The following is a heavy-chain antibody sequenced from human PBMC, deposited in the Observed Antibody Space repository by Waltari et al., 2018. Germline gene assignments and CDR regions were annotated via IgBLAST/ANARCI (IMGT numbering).Heavy chain of an antibody. CDR3: ARRGRLSSYFFDY. Sequence: QLPLQESGPGLLKPSETLSLTCAVSGYSISAGDFWGWLRQPPGKGLEWIGSMYPGGDTYLHPSLKSRVTISVDKSKNQYSPNLRSMTAADTAVYYCARRGRLSSYFFDYWGQGTLVTVSS. CDR1: GYSISAGDF. J-gene: IGHJ4*02. CDR2: MYPGGDT. V-gene: IGHV4-38-2*01. D-gene: IGHD2-15*01.